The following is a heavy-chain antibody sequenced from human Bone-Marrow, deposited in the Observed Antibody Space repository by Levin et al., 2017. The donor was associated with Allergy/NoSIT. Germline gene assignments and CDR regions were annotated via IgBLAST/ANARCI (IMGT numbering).Heavy chain of an antibody. V-gene: IGHV4-39*02. D-gene: IGHD2-2*01. J-gene: IGHJ4*01. CDR3: ARLPSSTSRFDL. CDR1: GGSISSNTHN. CDR2: ISSSGDL. Sequence: ESLKISCSVSGGSISSNTHNWGWLRQPPGKGLEWIGSISSSGDLYYNPSLKSRLTISADSSENHFSLELRSVTAADTAVYYCARLPSSTSRFDLWGQGFLVTVSS.